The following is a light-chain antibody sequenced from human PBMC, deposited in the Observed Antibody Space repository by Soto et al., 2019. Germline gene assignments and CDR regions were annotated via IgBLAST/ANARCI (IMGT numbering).Light chain of an antibody. CDR1: QSISNY. Sequence: DIMMTQSPSTLSASVGDRVIITCRTSQSISNYLNWYQHKPGKAPKVLISAASNLQSGVPSRFSGSGSGTEFTLTISSLQPDDFATYYCQQYNSYSPWTFGQGTKVDIK. CDR3: QQYNSYSPWT. J-gene: IGKJ1*01. CDR2: AAS. V-gene: IGKV1-5*01.